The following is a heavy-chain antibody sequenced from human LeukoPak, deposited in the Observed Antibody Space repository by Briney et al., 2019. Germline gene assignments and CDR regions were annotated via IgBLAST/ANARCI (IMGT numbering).Heavy chain of an antibody. CDR1: GGTFSSYA. Sequence: GASVKVSCKASGGTFSSYAISWVRQASGQGLEWMGGIIPIFGTANYAQKFQGRVTITADESTSTAYMELSSLRSEDTAVYYCARGFTYYDILTGYYTVAEYFQHWGQGTLVTVSS. D-gene: IGHD3-9*01. J-gene: IGHJ1*01. V-gene: IGHV1-69*13. CDR2: IIPIFGTA. CDR3: ARGFTYYDILTGYYTVAEYFQH.